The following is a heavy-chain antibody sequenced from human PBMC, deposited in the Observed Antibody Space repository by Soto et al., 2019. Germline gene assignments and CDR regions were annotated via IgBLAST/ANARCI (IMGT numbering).Heavy chain of an antibody. V-gene: IGHV4-39*02. CDR1: GDSISTRSNY. CDR3: AREGPPIRAHNPPEYFQH. J-gene: IGHJ1*01. Sequence: LETLSLTCPVSGDSISTRSNYWAWIRQPPGKGLEWIGSIYYTGGTYYNPSLKSRVTLFLDTSKNQFSLNLNSVTAADTAVYYCAREGPPIRAHNPPEYFQHWGQGTPVTV. CDR2: IYYTGGT.